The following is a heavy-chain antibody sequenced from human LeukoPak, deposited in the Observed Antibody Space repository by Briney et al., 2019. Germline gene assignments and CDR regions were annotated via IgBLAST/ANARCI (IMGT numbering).Heavy chain of an antibody. J-gene: IGHJ5*02. CDR3: AKDVAVAGKVRATGRWFDP. CDR2: ISGSGGST. Sequence: PGGSLRLSCAASGFTFSSYAMSWVRQAPGKGLEWVSAISGSGGSTYYADSVKGRFTISRDNSKNSLYLQMNSLRAEDTAVYCCAKDVAVAGKVRATGRWFDPCGQGTLVTVSS. D-gene: IGHD6-19*01. V-gene: IGHV3-23*01. CDR1: GFTFSSYA.